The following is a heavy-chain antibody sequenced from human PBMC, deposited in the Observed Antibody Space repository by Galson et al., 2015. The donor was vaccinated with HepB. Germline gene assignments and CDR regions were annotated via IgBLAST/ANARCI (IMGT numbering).Heavy chain of an antibody. D-gene: IGHD3-10*01. Sequence: SLRLSCAASGFTFSSYWMSWVRQAPGKGLEWVANIKQDGSEKYYVDSVKGRFTISRDNAKNSLYLQMSSLRAEDTAVYYCARDFWKFGAYFYDYWGQGTLVTVSS. V-gene: IGHV3-7*03. CDR1: GFTFSSYW. CDR2: IKQDGSEK. CDR3: ARDFWKFGAYFYDY. J-gene: IGHJ4*02.